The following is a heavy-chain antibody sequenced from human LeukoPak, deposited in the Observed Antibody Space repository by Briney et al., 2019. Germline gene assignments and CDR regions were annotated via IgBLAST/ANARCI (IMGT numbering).Heavy chain of an antibody. J-gene: IGHJ3*02. D-gene: IGHD3-22*01. CDR1: GGSINSYY. V-gene: IGHV4-4*07. CDR3: ARHVPSITMIVVVITPLVAFDI. CDR2: MHTSGST. Sequence: SETLSLTCTVSGGSINSYYWNWIRQPAGKGLEWIGRMHTSGSTNYNPSLKSRVTMSVDTSKNQFSLKLSFVTAADTAVYYCARHVPSITMIVVVITPLVAFDIWGQGTMVTVSS.